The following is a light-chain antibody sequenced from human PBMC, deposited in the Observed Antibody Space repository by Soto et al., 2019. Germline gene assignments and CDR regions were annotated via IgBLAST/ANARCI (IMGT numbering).Light chain of an antibody. CDR3: NAYTTSGTVI. J-gene: IGLJ2*01. CDR2: EVS. V-gene: IGLV2-14*01. CDR1: SSDVGLYKY. Sequence: QSALTQPASVSGSPGQSITISCTGSSSDVGLYKYVSWYQQHPGKAPKLMIYEVSNRPSGVSNRFSGSKSGNTASLTISGLQAEDEADYYCNAYTTSGTVIFGGGTKLTVL.